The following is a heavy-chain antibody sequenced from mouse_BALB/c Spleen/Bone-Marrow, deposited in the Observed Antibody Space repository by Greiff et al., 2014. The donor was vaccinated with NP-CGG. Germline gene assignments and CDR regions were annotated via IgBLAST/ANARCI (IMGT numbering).Heavy chain of an antibody. J-gene: IGHJ2*01. D-gene: IGHD1-2*01. CDR2: IYPGNVNT. Sequence: QVQLQQSGPELVKPGASVGISCKASGYTFTSYYIHWVKQRPGQGLEWIGWIYPGNVNTKYNEKFKGKATLTADKSSSTAYMQLSSLTSEDSAVYFCARRVHYYGFYFDYWGQGTTLTVSS. CDR3: ARRVHYYGFYFDY. CDR1: GYTFTSYY. V-gene: IGHV1S56*01.